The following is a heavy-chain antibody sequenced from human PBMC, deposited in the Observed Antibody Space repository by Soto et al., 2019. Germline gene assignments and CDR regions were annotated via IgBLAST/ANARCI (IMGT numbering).Heavy chain of an antibody. Sequence: GGSLRLSCAASGFTFSSYWMSWVRQAPGKGLEWVANIKQDGSEKYYVDSVKGRFTISRDNAKNSLYLHMNSLRAEDTAVYYCARGGIVGVIDYCYYMDVWGKGTTVTVSS. CDR3: ARGGIVGVIDYCYYMDV. J-gene: IGHJ6*03. D-gene: IGHD1-26*01. CDR1: GFTFSSYW. CDR2: IKQDGSEK. V-gene: IGHV3-7*01.